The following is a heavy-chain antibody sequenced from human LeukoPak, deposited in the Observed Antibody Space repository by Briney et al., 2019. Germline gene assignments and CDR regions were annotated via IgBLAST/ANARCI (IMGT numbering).Heavy chain of an antibody. D-gene: IGHD1-26*01. CDR3: ARDNSGSYSNWFDP. V-gene: IGHV4-4*07. CDR1: GGSISSYY. J-gene: IGHJ5*02. Sequence: AETLSLTCTVSGGSISSYYWNWIRQPPGKGLEWIGRIYTSGSTNYNPSLKSRVTMSVDTSKNQFSLKLSSVTAADTAVYYWARDNSGSYSNWFDPWGQGTLVTVSS. CDR2: IYTSGST.